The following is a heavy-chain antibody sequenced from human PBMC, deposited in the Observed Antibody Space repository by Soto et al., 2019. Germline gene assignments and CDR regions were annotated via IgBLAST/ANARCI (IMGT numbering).Heavy chain of an antibody. Sequence: PGGSLRFSCAASGFTFSSYSMNWVRQAPGKGLEWVSSISSSSSYIYYADSVKGRFTISRDNAKNSLYLQMNSLRAEDTAVYYCARGGGEQLDYYYYGMDVWGHGTTVTVSS. CDR3: ARGGGEQLDYYYYGMDV. CDR1: GFTFSSYS. D-gene: IGHD6-6*01. J-gene: IGHJ6*02. CDR2: ISSSSSYI. V-gene: IGHV3-21*01.